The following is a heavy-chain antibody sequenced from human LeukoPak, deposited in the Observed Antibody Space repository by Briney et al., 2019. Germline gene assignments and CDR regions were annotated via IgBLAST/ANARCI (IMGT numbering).Heavy chain of an antibody. CDR3: AKGRYYYDGSGYSLDY. V-gene: IGHV3-23*01. CDR2: ISGSGVST. J-gene: IGHJ4*02. Sequence: GGSLRLSCAASGFTFNTHAMSWVRQAPGKGLEWVSGISGSGVSTYYADSVKGRFTISRDNSKNTLYVQMNSLRAEDTALYYCAKGRYYYDGSGYSLDYWGQGTLVTVSS. CDR1: GFTFNTHA. D-gene: IGHD3-22*01.